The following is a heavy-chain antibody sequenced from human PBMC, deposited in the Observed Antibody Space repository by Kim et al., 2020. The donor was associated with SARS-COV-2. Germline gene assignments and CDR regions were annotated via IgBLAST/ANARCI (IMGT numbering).Heavy chain of an antibody. D-gene: IGHD3-10*01. CDR2: ISAYNGNT. V-gene: IGHV1-18*01. Sequence: ASVKVSCKASGYTFTSYGISWVRQAPGQGLEWMGWISAYNGNTNYAQKLQGRVTMTTDTSTSTAYMELRSLRSDDTAVYYCARIPLWFGELSAHYGMDVWGQGTTVTVSS. CDR1: GYTFTSYG. J-gene: IGHJ6*02. CDR3: ARIPLWFGELSAHYGMDV.